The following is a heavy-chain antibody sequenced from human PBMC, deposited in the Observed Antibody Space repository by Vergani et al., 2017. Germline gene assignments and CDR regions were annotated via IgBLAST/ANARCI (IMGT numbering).Heavy chain of an antibody. CDR3: ARHPIGSTIDI. Sequence: EVQLVQSGAEVKKPGESLKISCKGSGNSFTTYWIGWVRQMPGKGLEWVGVIYPGDSDTRYSPSFQGQVTIAADKSISTAYLQWSSLKASDSAMYYWARHPIGSTIDIWGQGTMVTVSS. CDR2: IYPGDSDT. CDR1: GNSFTTYW. J-gene: IGHJ3*02. V-gene: IGHV5-51*01. D-gene: IGHD6-13*01.